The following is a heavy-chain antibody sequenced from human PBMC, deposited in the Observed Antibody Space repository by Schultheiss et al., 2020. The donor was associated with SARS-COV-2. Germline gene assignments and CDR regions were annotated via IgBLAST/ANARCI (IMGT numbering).Heavy chain of an antibody. CDR2: ISAYNGET. D-gene: IGHD3-16*01. V-gene: IGHV1-18*04. Sequence: ASVKVSCKASGYTFTSYYMHWVRQAPGQGLEWMGWISAYNGETFYAQKVQGRVTMTTDTSTTTAYVELRSLRSDDTAVYYCVREGGRGEIDYWGQGTLVTVSS. CDR1: GYTFTSYY. J-gene: IGHJ4*02. CDR3: VREGGRGEIDY.